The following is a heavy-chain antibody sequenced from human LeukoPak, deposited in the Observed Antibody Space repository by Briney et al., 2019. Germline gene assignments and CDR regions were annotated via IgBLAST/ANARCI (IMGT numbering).Heavy chain of an antibody. Sequence: GGSLRLSCAASGFTFSSYWMSWVRQAPGKGLEWVANIKQDGSEKYYVDSVKGRFTISRDNAKNSLYLQMNGLRAEDTAVYYCARRNYRLFMVRGVPPKYYFDYWGQGTLVTVSS. CDR1: GFTFSSYW. D-gene: IGHD3-10*01. CDR3: ARRNYRLFMVRGVPPKYYFDY. J-gene: IGHJ4*02. CDR2: IKQDGSEK. V-gene: IGHV3-7*01.